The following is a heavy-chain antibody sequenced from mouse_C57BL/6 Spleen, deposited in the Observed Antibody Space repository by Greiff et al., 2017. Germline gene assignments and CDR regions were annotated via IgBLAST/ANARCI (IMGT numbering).Heavy chain of an antibody. CDR3: ARGGRGGSSYNYAMDY. Sequence: QVQLQQSGAELVKPGASVKLSCKASGYTFTSYWMHWVKQRPGRGLEWIGRIDPNSGGTKYNEKFKSKATLTVDKPSSTAYMQLSSLTSEDSAVYYCARGGRGGSSYNYAMDYWGQGTSVTVSS. CDR2: IDPNSGGT. D-gene: IGHD1-1*01. V-gene: IGHV1-72*01. J-gene: IGHJ4*01. CDR1: GYTFTSYW.